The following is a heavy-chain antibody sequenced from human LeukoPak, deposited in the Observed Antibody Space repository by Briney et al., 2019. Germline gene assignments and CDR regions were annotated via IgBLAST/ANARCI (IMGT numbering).Heavy chain of an antibody. J-gene: IGHJ4*02. CDR3: ARAGGDSSGYYYASDY. D-gene: IGHD3-22*01. V-gene: IGHV1-2*02. CDR2: INPNSGGT. CDR1: GYTFTSYY. Sequence: GASVKVSCKASGYTFTSYYLHWVRQAPGQGLEWMGWINPNSGGTNYAQKFQGRVTMTRDTSISTAYMELSRLRSDDTAVYYCARAGGDSSGYYYASDYWGQGTLVTVSS.